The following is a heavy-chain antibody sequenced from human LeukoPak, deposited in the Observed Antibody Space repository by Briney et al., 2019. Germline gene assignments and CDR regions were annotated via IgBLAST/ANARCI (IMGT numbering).Heavy chain of an antibody. V-gene: IGHV1-69*04. CDR1: GGTFSSYA. D-gene: IGHD4-17*01. J-gene: IGHJ4*02. CDR3: ASWDYGDYFFDY. Sequence: SVKVSCKASGGTFSSYAISWVRQAPGQGLEWMGRIIPILGIANYAQKFQGRVTITADKSTSTAYMELSSLRSEDTAVYYCASWDYGDYFFDYWGQGTLVTVSS. CDR2: IIPILGIA.